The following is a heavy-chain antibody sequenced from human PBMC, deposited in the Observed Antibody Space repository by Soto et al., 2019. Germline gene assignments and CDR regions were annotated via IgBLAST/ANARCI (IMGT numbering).Heavy chain of an antibody. J-gene: IGHJ5*01. Sequence: EVKLVESGGDLVKPGGSLRLSCAASGFIVSHAWFHWVRQPPGKGLELVGRVKNNGGATDYAPSVKGRFTISRDDSKDMVYLQMSSLRTEDTAIYYCAADLGPAYDSNNWFDSWGQGTLVTVSS. V-gene: IGHV3-15*07. CDR1: GFIVSHAW. CDR3: AADLGPAYDSNNWFDS. CDR2: VKNNGGAT. D-gene: IGHD2-21*01.